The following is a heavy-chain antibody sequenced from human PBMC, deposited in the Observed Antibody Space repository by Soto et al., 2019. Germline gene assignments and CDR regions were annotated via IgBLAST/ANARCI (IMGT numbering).Heavy chain of an antibody. Sequence: QVQLVESGGGVVPPGTSLRLSCAASGFLFSRFGMHWVRQAPGKGLEWVAVLVNHGGRKDYADSVRGRFTISRDNSRNTFFLEMSSLRVEATAIYYCARDDEYYDNGLDGWGQGTLGTVSS. J-gene: IGHJ5*02. D-gene: IGHD1-26*01. CDR2: LVNHGGRK. CDR3: ARDDEYYDNGLDG. CDR1: GFLFSRFG. V-gene: IGHV3-33*01.